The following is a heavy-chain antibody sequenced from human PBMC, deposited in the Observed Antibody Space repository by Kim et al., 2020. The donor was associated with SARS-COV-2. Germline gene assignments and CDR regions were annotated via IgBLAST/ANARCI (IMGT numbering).Heavy chain of an antibody. CDR1: GGSFGGYY. D-gene: IGHD3-10*01. Sequence: SETLSLTCAVYGGSFGGYYWNWIRQPPGKGLEWIGEINHSGSTNYNPSLKSRVTISVDTSINHFSLKLTSVTAADTAVYYCARTLLWFGESPRFDLWGRGTLITVSS. J-gene: IGHJ2*01. V-gene: IGHV4-34*01. CDR2: INHSGST. CDR3: ARTLLWFGESPRFDL.